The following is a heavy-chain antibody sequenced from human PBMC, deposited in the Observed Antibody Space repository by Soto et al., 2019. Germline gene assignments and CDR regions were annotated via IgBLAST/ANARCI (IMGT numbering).Heavy chain of an antibody. CDR1: GYTFTAYY. D-gene: IGHD3-10*02. J-gene: IGHJ6*02. V-gene: IGHV1-2*02. CDR2: INPKFGDT. Sequence: QVQLVQSGAEVKEPGDSVRVSCEASGYTFTAYYIHWVRQAPGQGLEWMGWINPKFGDTTYAQDFQGRVSMTRDMSISIVYMELSSLTSDDTAIYYCARNMDYYYGRGSGNGHGVWGQGTTVTVFS. CDR3: ARNMDYYYGRGSGNGHGV.